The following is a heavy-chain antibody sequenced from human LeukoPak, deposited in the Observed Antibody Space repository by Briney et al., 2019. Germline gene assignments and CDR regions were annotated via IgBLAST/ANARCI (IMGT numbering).Heavy chain of an antibody. CDR3: ARERSIMYYDFWSGYYGL. Sequence: SVKVPCKASGGTFSTYSITWVRQAPGQGLEWMGRIIPILGVPNYAQKFQGRLTITADKSTSTAYMDLSSLRSEDTAVYYCARERSIMYYDFWSGYYGLWGQGTLVTVSS. V-gene: IGHV1-69*04. J-gene: IGHJ4*02. D-gene: IGHD3-3*01. CDR2: IIPILGVP. CDR1: GGTFSTYS.